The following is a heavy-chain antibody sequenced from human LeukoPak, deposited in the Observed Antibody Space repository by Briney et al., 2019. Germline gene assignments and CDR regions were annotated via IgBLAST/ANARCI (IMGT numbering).Heavy chain of an antibody. D-gene: IGHD4-11*01. CDR3: AKGTDYSNYVGYFDY. V-gene: IGHV3-13*01. CDR1: GFTFSSYD. Sequence: PGGSLRLSCAASGFTFSSYDMHWVRQATGKGLEWVSAIGTAGDTYYPGSVKGRFTISRENAKNSLYLQMNSLRAEDTALYYCAKGTDYSNYVGYFDYWGQGTLVTVSS. CDR2: IGTAGDT. J-gene: IGHJ4*02.